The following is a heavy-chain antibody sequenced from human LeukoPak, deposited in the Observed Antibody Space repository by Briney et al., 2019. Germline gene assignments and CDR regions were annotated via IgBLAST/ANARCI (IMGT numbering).Heavy chain of an antibody. CDR1: GFTFNNYA. V-gene: IGHV3-30*03. J-gene: IGHJ4*02. CDR2: ISYDGSDK. D-gene: IGHD5-12*01. CDR3: ARFDVGSSGYDPDY. Sequence: GGSLRLSCAASGFTFNNYAMSWVRQAPGKGLEWVAVISYDGSDKYYADSVKGRFTISRDNSKNTLYLQMNSLRAEDTAVYHCARFDVGSSGYDPDYWGQGTLVTVSS.